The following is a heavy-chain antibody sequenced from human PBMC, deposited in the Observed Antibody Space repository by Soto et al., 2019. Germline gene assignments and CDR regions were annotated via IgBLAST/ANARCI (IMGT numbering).Heavy chain of an antibody. CDR3: AREGYSSSSGIDY. CDR1: GFTFSSYG. CDR2: IWYDGSNK. Sequence: QVQLVESGGGVVQPGRSLRLSCAASGFTFSSYGMHWVRQAPGKGLEWVAVIWYDGSNKYYADSVKGRFTISRDNSKNTLYLQMNSLKAEDTAVYYCAREGYSSSSGIDYWGQGTLVTVSS. D-gene: IGHD6-6*01. V-gene: IGHV3-33*01. J-gene: IGHJ4*02.